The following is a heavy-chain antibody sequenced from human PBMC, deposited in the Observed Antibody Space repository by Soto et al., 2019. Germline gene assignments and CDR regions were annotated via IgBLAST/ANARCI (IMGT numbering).Heavy chain of an antibody. CDR1: GYTFIDYY. Sequence: GASVKVSCKASGYTFIDYYMHWVRQAPGQGLEWMAWINPSSGDTGYAEKFQGRVTMTRDTSISTAYLQWSSLKASDTAMYYCASSIGYLYYFDYWGQGTLVTVSS. CDR3: ASSIGYLYYFDY. D-gene: IGHD3-16*02. J-gene: IGHJ4*02. V-gene: IGHV1-2*02. CDR2: INPSSGDT.